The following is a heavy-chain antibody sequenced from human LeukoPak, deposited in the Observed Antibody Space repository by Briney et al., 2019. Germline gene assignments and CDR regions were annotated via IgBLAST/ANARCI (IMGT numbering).Heavy chain of an antibody. Sequence: GGSLRLSCAASGFTFSSYWMSWVRHAPGKGLEWVANVKQQGSEKYYVDSVKGRFTISRDDAKNSLYLQMNSLRAEDTAVYYCARLWPFDYWGQGTLVTVSS. D-gene: IGHD2-21*01. V-gene: IGHV3-7*01. CDR3: ARLWPFDY. J-gene: IGHJ4*02. CDR2: VKQQGSEK. CDR1: GFTFSSYW.